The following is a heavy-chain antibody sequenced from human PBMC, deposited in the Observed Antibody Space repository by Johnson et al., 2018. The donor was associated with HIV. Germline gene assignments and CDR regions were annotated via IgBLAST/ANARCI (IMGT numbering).Heavy chain of an antibody. D-gene: IGHD6-6*01. Sequence: VQLVESGGGLVQPGGSLRLSCAASGFTVSSNYMNWVRQAPGKGLEWVSVIYSGGRTYYADSVKGRFTISRDNSKNTLYLQMSSLRVEDTAVYYCAKALEGASSDHSPHDAFDIWGQGTMVTVSS. V-gene: IGHV3-66*01. J-gene: IGHJ3*02. CDR1: GFTVSSNY. CDR2: IYSGGRT. CDR3: AKALEGASSDHSPHDAFDI.